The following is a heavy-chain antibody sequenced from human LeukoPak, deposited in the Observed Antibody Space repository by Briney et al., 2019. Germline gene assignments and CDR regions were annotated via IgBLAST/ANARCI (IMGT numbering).Heavy chain of an antibody. D-gene: IGHD2-2*01. V-gene: IGHV1-69*05. J-gene: IGHJ5*02. Sequence: SVKVSCKASGGTFSSYAISWVRQAPGQGLEWMGGIIPIFSTANYAQKFQGRVTITTDESTSTAYMELSSLRSEDTAVYYCARDVSSTENWFDPWGQGTLVTVSS. CDR2: IIPIFSTA. CDR3: ARDVSSTENWFDP. CDR1: GGTFSSYA.